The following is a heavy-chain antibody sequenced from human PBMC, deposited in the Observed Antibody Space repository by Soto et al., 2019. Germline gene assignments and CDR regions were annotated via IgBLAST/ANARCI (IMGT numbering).Heavy chain of an antibody. D-gene: IGHD1-26*01. J-gene: IGHJ4*02. V-gene: IGHV4-4*02. Sequence: QVQLQEAGPGLVKPSGTLSLTCVVSVGSISSTNWWTWVRQPPGKGLEWIGEIHHSGTTNYNPSLNSRVTISVDKSKNQFSLNLTSVTAADTAVYYCARYIAGSRALDYWGQGTLVTVSS. CDR3: ARYIAGSRALDY. CDR1: VGSISSTNW. CDR2: IHHSGTT.